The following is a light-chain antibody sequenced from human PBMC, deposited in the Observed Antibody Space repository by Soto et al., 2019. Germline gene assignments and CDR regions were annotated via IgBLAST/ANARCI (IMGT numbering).Light chain of an antibody. Sequence: EIMLTQSPGTLSLSPGERATLSCRASQSIANNDLAWYQQKPGQTPRLLIYGASSRATGISDRFSGSGSGRDFTLTISRLEPEDFAVYYCQQYGSSPALTFGGGTQVEIK. J-gene: IGKJ4*01. CDR2: GAS. CDR3: QQYGSSPALT. CDR1: QSIANND. V-gene: IGKV3-20*01.